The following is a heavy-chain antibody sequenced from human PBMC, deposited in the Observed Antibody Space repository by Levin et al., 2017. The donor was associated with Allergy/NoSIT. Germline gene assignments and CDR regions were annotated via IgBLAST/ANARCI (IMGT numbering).Heavy chain of an antibody. CDR3: ARAAEAGNYFDY. CDR2: IWYDGSNK. Sequence: GGSLRLSCAASGFTFSSYGMHWVRQAPGKGLEWVAVIWYDGSNKYYADSVKGRFTISRDNSKNTLYLQMNSLRAEDTAVYYCARAAEAGNYFDYWGQGTLVTVSS. CDR1: GFTFSSYG. V-gene: IGHV3-33*01. D-gene: IGHD2-2*01. J-gene: IGHJ4*02.